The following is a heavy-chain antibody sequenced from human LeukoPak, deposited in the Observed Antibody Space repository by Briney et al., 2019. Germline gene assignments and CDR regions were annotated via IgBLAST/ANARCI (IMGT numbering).Heavy chain of an antibody. J-gene: IGHJ4*02. V-gene: IGHV1-8*03. D-gene: IGHD4-17*01. CDR1: GYTFTNYH. CDR3: ARTTSLTASGYDY. CDR2: INPNTGDR. Sequence: ASLKVSCKASGYTFTNYHINWVRQAPGQGLEWMGWINPNTGDRGYAQKFQGRVSITSDTSVSTAYMELGSPRSEDTAVYFCARTTSLTASGYDYWGQGTLVTVSS.